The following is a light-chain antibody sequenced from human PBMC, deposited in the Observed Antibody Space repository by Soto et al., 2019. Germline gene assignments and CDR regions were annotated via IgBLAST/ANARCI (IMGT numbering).Light chain of an antibody. V-gene: IGKV3-20*01. CDR1: QSVSSSY. CDR3: QQYGSAPPELT. J-gene: IGKJ4*01. CDR2: GAS. Sequence: EIVLTQSPGTLSLSPGERATLSCRASQSVSSSYLAWYQQKPGQAPRLLIYGASSRATGSPDRFSGSGSGTDFTLTISSLEPEDFAVYYCQQYGSAPPELTFGGGTQVEIK.